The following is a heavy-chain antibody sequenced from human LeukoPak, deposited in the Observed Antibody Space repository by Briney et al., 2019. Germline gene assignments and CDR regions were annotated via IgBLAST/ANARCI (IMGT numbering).Heavy chain of an antibody. Sequence: GGSLRLSCVVSGFTFSSYNMNWVRQAPGKGLEWVSSISTSNNYIYYADSVTGRFSISRDNAKNSLYLQMNSLRAEDTAVYYCARDLLGWELHYFDYWGQGTLVTVSS. CDR1: GFTFSSYN. D-gene: IGHD1-26*01. CDR3: ARDLLGWELHYFDY. J-gene: IGHJ4*02. CDR2: ISTSNNYI. V-gene: IGHV3-21*01.